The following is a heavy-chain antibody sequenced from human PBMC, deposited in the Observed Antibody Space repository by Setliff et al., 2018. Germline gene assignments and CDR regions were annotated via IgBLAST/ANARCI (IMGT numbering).Heavy chain of an antibody. Sequence: PSETLSLTCTVSGGSISSYYWSWIRQPAGKGLEWIGHIYIGGSANYNPSLKSRVTMSIXXXKNXFSXXLXXXTPADMAVYYCAREQWLDPPGYYYMDVWAKGTTVTVSS. J-gene: IGHJ6*03. CDR3: AREQWLDPPGYYYMDV. CDR1: GGSISSYY. V-gene: IGHV4-4*07. CDR2: IYIGGSA. D-gene: IGHD6-19*01.